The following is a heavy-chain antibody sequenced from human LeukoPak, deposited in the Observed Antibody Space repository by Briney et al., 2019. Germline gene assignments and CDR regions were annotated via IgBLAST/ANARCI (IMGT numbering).Heavy chain of an antibody. J-gene: IGHJ6*02. D-gene: IGHD4-11*01. CDR3: AKDTDYSNYGYYYYYGMDV. Sequence: PGGSLRLSCAASGFTFSSYAMSWVRQAPGKGLEWVSAISGSGGSTYYADSVKGRFTISRDNSKNTLYLQMNSLRAEDTAVYYCAKDTDYSNYGYYYYYGMDVWGQGTTVTVS. V-gene: IGHV3-23*01. CDR1: GFTFSSYA. CDR2: ISGSGGST.